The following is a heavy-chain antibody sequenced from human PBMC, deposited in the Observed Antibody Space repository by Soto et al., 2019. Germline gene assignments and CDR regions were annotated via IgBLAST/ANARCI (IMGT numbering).Heavy chain of an antibody. D-gene: IGHD2-15*01. Sequence: QVQLVQSGAEVKKSGSSVKVSCKASGGTFSSFTISWVRQAPGQGLEWMGRIIPILGTTDYAQKFQGRVTITADESPTTAYMELSSLRSEDTAVFYCARHLTVVVDGNYYYYGMDVWGQGTAVTVSS. CDR2: IIPILGTT. CDR3: ARHLTVVVDGNYYYYGMDV. CDR1: GGTFSSFT. J-gene: IGHJ6*02. V-gene: IGHV1-69*12.